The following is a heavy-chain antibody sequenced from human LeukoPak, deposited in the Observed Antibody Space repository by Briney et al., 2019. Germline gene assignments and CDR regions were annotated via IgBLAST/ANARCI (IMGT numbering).Heavy chain of an antibody. D-gene: IGHD3-22*01. V-gene: IGHV1-8*01. Sequence: ASVKVSCKASGYTFTSYDINWVRQATGQGLEWMGWMNLNSGNTGYAQKFQGRVTMTRNTSISTAYMELSSLRSEDTAVYYCARVPYYDSSGYYYEPFDYWGQGTLVTVSS. J-gene: IGHJ4*02. CDR1: GYTFTSYD. CDR2: MNLNSGNT. CDR3: ARVPYYDSSGYYYEPFDY.